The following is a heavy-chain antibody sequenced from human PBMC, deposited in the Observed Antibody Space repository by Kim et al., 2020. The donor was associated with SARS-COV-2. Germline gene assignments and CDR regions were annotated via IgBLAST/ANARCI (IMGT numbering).Heavy chain of an antibody. J-gene: IGHJ4*02. CDR3: ARGYSDSSGSLSSPDY. D-gene: IGHD3-22*01. CDR1: GFTFSSYL. V-gene: IGHV3-30*04. CDR2: ISYEGSNE. Sequence: GGSLRLSCAAPGFTFSSYLMHWVRQAPGKGLEWVAVISYEGSNEYYADFVKGRFTISRDNSKNTLYLQMNSLRAEDTAVYYCARGYSDSSGSLSSPDYWGQGTLVTVSS.